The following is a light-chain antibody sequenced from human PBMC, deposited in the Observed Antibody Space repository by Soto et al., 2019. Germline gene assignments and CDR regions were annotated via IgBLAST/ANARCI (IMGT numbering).Light chain of an antibody. CDR1: QSISSY. Sequence: DIQMTQSPSSLSASVGDRVTITCRASQSISSYLNWYQQKPGKAPNLLIYTASSLQSGVPSRFSGSGSGTDFTLTISSLQPEDFVSYYCQQSYSMPLAFGGGTKVDIK. J-gene: IGKJ4*01. CDR3: QQSYSMPLA. V-gene: IGKV1-39*01. CDR2: TAS.